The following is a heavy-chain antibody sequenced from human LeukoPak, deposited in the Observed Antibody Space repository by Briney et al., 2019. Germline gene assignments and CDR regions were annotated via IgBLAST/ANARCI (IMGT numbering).Heavy chain of an antibody. D-gene: IGHD3-22*01. Sequence: SETLSHTCTVFGYSISSAYSWGWIRQPPGKGLEWIGSIYHNGNTYYNSSLKSRVTISVDTSENQFSLKLSSVTAADTAVYYCASYKTYYDSSGNPFDYWGQGTLVTISS. CDR3: ASYKTYYDSSGNPFDY. CDR1: GYSISSAYS. J-gene: IGHJ4*02. CDR2: IYHNGNT. V-gene: IGHV4-38-2*02.